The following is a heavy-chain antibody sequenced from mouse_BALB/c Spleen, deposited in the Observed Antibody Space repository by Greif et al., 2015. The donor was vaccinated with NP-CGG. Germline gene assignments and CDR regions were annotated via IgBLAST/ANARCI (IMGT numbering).Heavy chain of an antibody. D-gene: IGHD2-14*01. Sequence: EVKLVESGGDLVKPGGSLKLSCAASGFTFSSYGMSWVRQTPDKRLEWVATISSGGSYTYYPDSVKGRFTISRDNAKNTLYLQMSSLKSEDTAMYYCARPYYRYDVGAMDYWGQGTSVTVSS. CDR1: GFTFSSYG. J-gene: IGHJ4*01. CDR2: ISSGGSYT. CDR3: ARPYYRYDVGAMDY. V-gene: IGHV5-6*01.